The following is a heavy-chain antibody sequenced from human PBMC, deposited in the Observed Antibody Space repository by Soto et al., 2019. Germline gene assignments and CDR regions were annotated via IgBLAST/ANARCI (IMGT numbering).Heavy chain of an antibody. J-gene: IGHJ6*02. CDR3: ARDSSCHSTSCFFPPNV. CDR1: GFTFSDEN. Sequence: GGSLRLSCSASGFTFSDENMSWVRQVPGKGLEWVSGISGGGSYIFYADSVQGRFSISRDNPKNSLFLEMNSLRVEDTAVYYCARDSSCHSTSCFFPPNVWGQGTPVTVYS. D-gene: IGHD2-2*01. CDR2: ISGGGSYI. V-gene: IGHV3-21*06.